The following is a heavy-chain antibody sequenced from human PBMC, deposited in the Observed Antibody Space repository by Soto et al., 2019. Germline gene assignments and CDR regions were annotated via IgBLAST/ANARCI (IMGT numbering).Heavy chain of an antibody. V-gene: IGHV3-23*01. J-gene: IGHJ6*02. CDR3: TRILWSSRRDALDI. Sequence: AGGSLRLSCIASGFTFRNYAMAWVRQAPGEDLEWVSAIGTSGTPTLYADSVKSRFSISRDDSRNTVSLQMNSLGVEDTATYYCTRILWSSRRDALDIWGQGTTVTVSS. CDR2: IGTSGTPT. D-gene: IGHD2-21*01. CDR1: GFTFRNYA.